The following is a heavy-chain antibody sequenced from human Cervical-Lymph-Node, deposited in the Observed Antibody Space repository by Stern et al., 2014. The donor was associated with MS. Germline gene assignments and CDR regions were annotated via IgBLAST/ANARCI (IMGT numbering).Heavy chain of an antibody. CDR1: GYTFINYD. CDR3: VRGGLSYGYGLDA. V-gene: IGHV1-8*01. D-gene: IGHD3-16*01. Sequence: MQLEESGSQVRKPGASVKVSCQASGYTFINYDIFWVRQATGQGLEWMGWMNPNNANTGHAQKFQGRVTMTRNTSISTAYMELSGLRSDDTAVYYCVRGGLSYGYGLDAWGQGTAVIVSS. J-gene: IGHJ6*02. CDR2: MNPNNANT.